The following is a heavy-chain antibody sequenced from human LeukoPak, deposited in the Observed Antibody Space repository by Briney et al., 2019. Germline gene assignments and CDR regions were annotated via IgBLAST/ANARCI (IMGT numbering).Heavy chain of an antibody. CDR2: IYPGDSDT. V-gene: IGHV5-51*01. CDR1: GYSCTNYW. CDR3: ARHPGQVPDY. Sequence: RSGESLKISCKGSGYSCTNYWIGWVRQMPGKGLEWMGIIYPGDSDTRYSPSFQGQVTISADESISTAYLQWGSLKASDTAMYYCARHPGQVPDYWGQGTLVTVSS. J-gene: IGHJ4*02.